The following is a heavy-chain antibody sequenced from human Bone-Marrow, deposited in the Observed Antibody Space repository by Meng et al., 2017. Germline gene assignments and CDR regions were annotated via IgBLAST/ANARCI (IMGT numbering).Heavy chain of an antibody. CDR2: ISLIGST. V-gene: IGHV4-38-2*02. J-gene: IGHJ4*02. D-gene: IGHD1-26*01. CDR1: GSSISTGSY. Sequence: SETLSLTCAVSGSSISTGSYCGWVRQPPGKGLEWLGSISLIGSTYYNPSLKSRVTISGDTSKNQFSLRLTSVTAADTAVYYGARESSVTVGLDSWGQGTLVTVSS. CDR3: ARESSVTVGLDS.